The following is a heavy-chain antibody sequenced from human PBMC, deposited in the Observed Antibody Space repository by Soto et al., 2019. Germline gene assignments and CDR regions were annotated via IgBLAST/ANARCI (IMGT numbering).Heavy chain of an antibody. V-gene: IGHV2-5*02. J-gene: IGHJ4*02. CDR2: IYWEDDK. Sequence: QITLKGSGPPLVKPTQTLTLTCTFSGFSPTTDGLVVAWFRQPPGKALKLLALIYWEDDKRYSRFPESRLTITWTSSKNQVVLSLTNMDPEDTGTSFCAHNPGRGACFSFCDFDYWGPGALVTVSS. CDR1: GFSPTTDGLV. D-gene: IGHD2-15*01. CDR3: AHNPGRGACFSFCDFDY.